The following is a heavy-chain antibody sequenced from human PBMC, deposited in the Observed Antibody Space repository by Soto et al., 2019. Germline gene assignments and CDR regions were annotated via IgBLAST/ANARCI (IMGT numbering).Heavy chain of an antibody. D-gene: IGHD3-9*01. V-gene: IGHV1-18*01. CDR3: ARDHGDILTGYYDNWFDP. Sequence: KLQGRVTMTTDTSTNTAYMEMGSLRSDDTAVYYCARDHGDILTGYYDNWFDPWGQGTLVTVSS. J-gene: IGHJ5*02.